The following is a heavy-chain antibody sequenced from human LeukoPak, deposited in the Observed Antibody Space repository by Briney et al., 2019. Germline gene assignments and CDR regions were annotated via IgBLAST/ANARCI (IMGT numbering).Heavy chain of an antibody. V-gene: IGHV3-9*01. J-gene: IGHJ4*02. D-gene: IGHD2-2*01. CDR2: NSWNSVSI. CDR1: GFTFDDYA. CDR3: AKDIGSTSWYLGN. Sequence: GGSLRLSCAASGFTFDDYAMHWVRQAPGKGLEWVSGNSWNSVSIAYADSVKGRFTISRDNAKNSLYLEMNSLRTDDTALYYCAKDIGSTSWYLGNWGQGTLVTVSS.